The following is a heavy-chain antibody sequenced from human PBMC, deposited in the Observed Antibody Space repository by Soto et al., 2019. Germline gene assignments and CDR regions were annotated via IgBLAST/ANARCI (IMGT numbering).Heavy chain of an antibody. CDR1: GFRVDEYN. D-gene: IGHD3-16*01. J-gene: IGHJ6*02. CDR2: ITWNGANT. Sequence: GSLRLSGAASGFRVDEYNMHWVRQAPGKGLEWLSLITWNGANTYYADSVKGRFTISRDGTTKSVSLQMTSLKREDTGLYYCARETLSYGSALDVWGQGTTVTVSS. V-gene: IGHV3-43*01. CDR3: ARETLSYGSALDV.